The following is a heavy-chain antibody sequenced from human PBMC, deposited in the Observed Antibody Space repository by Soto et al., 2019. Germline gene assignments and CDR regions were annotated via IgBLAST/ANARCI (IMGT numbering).Heavy chain of an antibody. J-gene: IGHJ4*02. D-gene: IGHD5-18*01. CDR1: GGNISNFY. V-gene: IGHV4-59*12. Sequence: SETMSLTCTVSGGNISNFYWSWIRQPPGKGLEWIGYVDYSGTANYNPSLKSRVSMSVDTSKNQLSLKVTSVTAADTAMYYCARADTAMTTPFDYWGQGTLVTVSS. CDR2: VDYSGTA. CDR3: ARADTAMTTPFDY.